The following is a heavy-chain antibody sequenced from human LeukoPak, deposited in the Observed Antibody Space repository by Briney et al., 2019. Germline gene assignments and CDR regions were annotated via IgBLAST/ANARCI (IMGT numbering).Heavy chain of an antibody. J-gene: IGHJ3*02. D-gene: IGHD3-16*01. CDR3: ARARLTDYVWGRRTFDI. CDR1: GFTFSDYY. V-gene: IGHV3-11*04. Sequence: GGSLRLSCAASGFTFSDYYMSWIRQAPGKGLEWVSYISSSGSTIYYADSVKGRFTISRDNAKKSLYLQMNSLRAEDTAVYYCARARLTDYVWGRRTFDIWGQGTMVTISS. CDR2: ISSSGSTI.